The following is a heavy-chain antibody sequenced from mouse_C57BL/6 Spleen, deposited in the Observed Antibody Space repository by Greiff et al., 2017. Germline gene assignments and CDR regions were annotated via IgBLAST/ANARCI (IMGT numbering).Heavy chain of an antibody. CDR2: LDPENGDT. V-gene: IGHV14-4*01. CDR1: GFNIKDDY. Sequence: EVQLQQSGAELVRPGASVKLSCTASGFNIKDDYMHWVKQRPEQGLEWIGWLDPENGDTEYASKFQGKATITADTSSNTAYLQLSSLTSEDTAVYYCTTAITTVVAGDYWGQGTTLTVSS. J-gene: IGHJ2*01. CDR3: TTAITTVVAGDY. D-gene: IGHD1-1*01.